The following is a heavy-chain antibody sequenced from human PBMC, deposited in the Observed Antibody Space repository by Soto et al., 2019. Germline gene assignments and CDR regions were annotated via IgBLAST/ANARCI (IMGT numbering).Heavy chain of an antibody. D-gene: IGHD6-13*01. J-gene: IGHJ6*02. CDR1: GFTVSSNY. CDR3: ARWLIAAAGPNYYYNGMDV. V-gene: IGHV3-66*01. Sequence: EVQLVESGGGLVQPGGSLRLSCAASGFTVSSNYMSWVRQAPGKGLEWVSIIYSGGNTYCADSVKDRFIISRDNSKNTLYLQMTSLRAEDTAVYYCARWLIAAAGPNYYYNGMDVWGQGTTVTVSS. CDR2: IYSGGNT.